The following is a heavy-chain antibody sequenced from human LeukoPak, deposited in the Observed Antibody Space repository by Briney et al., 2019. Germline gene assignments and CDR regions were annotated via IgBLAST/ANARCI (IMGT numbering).Heavy chain of an antibody. Sequence: ASVKVSCKASGYTFTSYDINWVRQATGQGLEWMGWMNPNSGNTGYAQKFQGRVTMTRNTSISTAYMELSSLRSEDTAVYYCARVAYCSGGSCSYGMDVWGQGTTVTVSS. CDR3: ARVAYCSGGSCSYGMDV. D-gene: IGHD2-15*01. CDR2: MNPNSGNT. J-gene: IGHJ6*02. CDR1: GYTFTSYD. V-gene: IGHV1-8*01.